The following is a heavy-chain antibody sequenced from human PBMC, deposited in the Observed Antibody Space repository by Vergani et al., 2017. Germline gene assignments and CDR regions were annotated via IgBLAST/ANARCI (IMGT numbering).Heavy chain of an antibody. CDR1: GYTFTSYG. V-gene: IGHV1-18*04. CDR2: IGAYNGNT. CDR3: ARHVEMAPSRIQDAFDI. J-gene: IGHJ3*02. D-gene: IGHD5-24*01. Sequence: QVQLVQSGAEVKKPGASVKVSCKASGYTFTSYGISWVRQAPGQGLEWMGWIGAYNGNTNYAQKLQGRVTMTTDTSTSTAYMELRSLRSDDTAVYYCARHVEMAPSRIQDAFDIWGQGTMVTVSS.